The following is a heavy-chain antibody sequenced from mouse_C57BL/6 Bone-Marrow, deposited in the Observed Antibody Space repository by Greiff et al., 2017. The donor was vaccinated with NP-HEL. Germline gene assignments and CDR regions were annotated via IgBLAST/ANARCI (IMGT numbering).Heavy chain of an antibody. Sequence: QVQLQQSGAELARPGASVKMSCKASGYTFTSYTMHWVKQRPGQGLEWIGYINPSSGYTKYNQKFKDKATLTADKSSSTAYMQLSSLTSEDSAVYYCARGHPPVYGSTSYAMDYWGQGTSVTVSS. V-gene: IGHV1-4*01. CDR2: INPSSGYT. CDR3: ARGHPPVYGSTSYAMDY. D-gene: IGHD1-1*01. J-gene: IGHJ4*01. CDR1: GYTFTSYT.